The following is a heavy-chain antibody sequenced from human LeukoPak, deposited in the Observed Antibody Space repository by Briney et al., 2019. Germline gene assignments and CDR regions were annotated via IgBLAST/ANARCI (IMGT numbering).Heavy chain of an antibody. Sequence: SETLSLTCTVSGGSISNFYWSWIRQPPGKGLEWIGYIHNSGSTKYNPSLKSRVTISVVTAKNQFSLKVSSVTAADTAVYYCARSPYYDSSGINFDYWGQGTMVTVSS. V-gene: IGHV4-59*01. CDR1: GGSISNFY. J-gene: IGHJ4*02. D-gene: IGHD3-22*01. CDR2: IHNSGST. CDR3: ARSPYYDSSGINFDY.